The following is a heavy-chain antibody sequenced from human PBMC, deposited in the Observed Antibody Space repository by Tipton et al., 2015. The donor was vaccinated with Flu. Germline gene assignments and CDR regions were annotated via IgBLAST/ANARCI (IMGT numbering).Heavy chain of an antibody. CDR1: SYTFTSYG. J-gene: IGHJ4*02. V-gene: IGHV1-18*01. D-gene: IGHD3-10*01. CDR2: ISAYNGNT. CDR3: ARVAMVRGRSIYFDY. Sequence: QVQLVQSGAEVKKPGASVKVSCKASSYTFTSYGISWVRQAPGQGLEWMGWISAYNGNTNYAQKLQGRVTMTTDTSTSTAYMELRSLRSDDTAVYYCARVAMVRGRSIYFDYWGQGTLVTVSS.